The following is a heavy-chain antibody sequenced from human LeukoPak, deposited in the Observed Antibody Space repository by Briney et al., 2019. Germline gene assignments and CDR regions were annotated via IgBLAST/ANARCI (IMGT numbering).Heavy chain of an antibody. Sequence: SGTLSLTCTVSGGSISSYYWSWIRQPPGKGLEWIGYIYYSGSTNYNPSLKSRVTISVDTSKNQFSLKLSSVTAAGTAVYYCARGGDPYWFDPWGQGTLVTVSS. D-gene: IGHD3-3*01. V-gene: IGHV4-59*01. CDR2: IYYSGST. CDR1: GGSISSYY. CDR3: ARGGDPYWFDP. J-gene: IGHJ5*02.